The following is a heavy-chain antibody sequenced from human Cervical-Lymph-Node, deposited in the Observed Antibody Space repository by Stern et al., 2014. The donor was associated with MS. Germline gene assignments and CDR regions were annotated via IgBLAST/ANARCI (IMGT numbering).Heavy chain of an antibody. CDR2: IYPGDSET. CDR1: GYKFSIYW. CDR3: ARQTTAWASDV. Sequence: VPLVQSGAELIRPGESLKLSCKGSGYKFSIYWIAWVRQIPGKGLEWMRIIYPGDSETRYSPSFQGQVTMSADKSTSTAYLQWSSLNASDTAMYFCARQTTAWASDVWGQGTLVTVSS. J-gene: IGHJ4*02. V-gene: IGHV5-51*01. D-gene: IGHD1-14*01.